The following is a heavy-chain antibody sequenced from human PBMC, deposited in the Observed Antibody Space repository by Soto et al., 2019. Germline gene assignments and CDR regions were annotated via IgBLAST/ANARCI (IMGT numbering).Heavy chain of an antibody. CDR3: ARGPTDYDSVWESYRFRGSDY. CDR1: GYTFTSYD. Sequence: QVQLVQSGAEVKKPGASVKVSCKTSGYTFTSYDINWVRQATGQGLEWMGWMNPNSGNTGYAQKLQGRVSMTRDTSISTAYMELSSLRSEDTAVYYCARGPTDYDSVWESYRFRGSDYWGQGTLVTVSS. CDR2: MNPNSGNT. J-gene: IGHJ4*02. D-gene: IGHD3-16*02. V-gene: IGHV1-8*01.